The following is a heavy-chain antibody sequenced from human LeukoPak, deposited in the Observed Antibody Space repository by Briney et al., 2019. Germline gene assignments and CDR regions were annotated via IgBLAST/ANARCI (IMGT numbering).Heavy chain of an antibody. CDR3: ARGAKDYSNYYMDV. D-gene: IGHD4-11*01. Sequence: SVKVSCKASGGTFSSYAISWVRQAPGQGLEWMGRIIPILGIANYAQRFQGRVTITADESTSTAYMELSSLRSEDTAVYYCARGAKDYSNYYMDVWGKGTTVTVSS. CDR1: GGTFSSYA. J-gene: IGHJ6*03. V-gene: IGHV1-69*04. CDR2: IIPILGIA.